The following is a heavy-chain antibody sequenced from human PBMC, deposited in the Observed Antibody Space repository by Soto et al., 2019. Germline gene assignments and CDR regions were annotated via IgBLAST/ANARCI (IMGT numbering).Heavy chain of an antibody. J-gene: IGHJ4*02. CDR2: ISYDGSNK. CDR3: ARGLNDYGDYEAIDY. D-gene: IGHD4-17*01. V-gene: IGHV3-30-3*01. CDR1: GFTFSSYA. Sequence: SGGSLRLSCAASGFTFSSYAMHWVRQAPGKGLEWVAVISYDGSNKYYADSVKGRFTISRDNSKNTLYLQMNSLRAEDTAVYYCARGLNDYGDYEAIDYWGQGTLVTVSS.